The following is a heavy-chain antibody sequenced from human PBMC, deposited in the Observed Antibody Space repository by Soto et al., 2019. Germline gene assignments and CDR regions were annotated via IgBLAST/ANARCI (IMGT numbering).Heavy chain of an antibody. CDR3: TRAGTRNAFDI. V-gene: IGHV1-18*01. CDR2: ISVHNGNT. Sequence: QVQLVRSGGEVKKPGASVKVSCKASGYTFTNYGITWVRQAPGQGLEWVGWISVHNGNTNYAERVQGRVSITTDTSTSTAYMELRSLRSDDTAVYYCTRAGTRNAFDIWGQGTMVTVSS. CDR1: GYTFTNYG. D-gene: IGHD1-7*01. J-gene: IGHJ3*02.